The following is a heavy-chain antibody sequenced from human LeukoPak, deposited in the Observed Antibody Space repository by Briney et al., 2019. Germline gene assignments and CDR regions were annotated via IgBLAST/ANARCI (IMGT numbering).Heavy chain of an antibody. Sequence: ASVKVSCKASGYTFINYGISWVRQAPGQGLEWMGWISRYTGNTNYALQLQGRVTMTTDTSTSTAYVELRSLRSDDTAVYYCARVSVTLFGAVIILNAFDVWGQGTMVTVSS. CDR1: GYTFINYG. V-gene: IGHV1-18*01. CDR3: ARVSVTLFGAVIILNAFDV. D-gene: IGHD3-3*01. CDR2: ISRYTGNT. J-gene: IGHJ3*01.